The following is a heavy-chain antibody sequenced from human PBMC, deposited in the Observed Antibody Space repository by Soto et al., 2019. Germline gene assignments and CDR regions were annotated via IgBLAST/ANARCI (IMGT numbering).Heavy chain of an antibody. J-gene: IGHJ4*02. D-gene: IGHD3-22*01. CDR3: ARAAIIVVAAPEYYFDY. CDR2: IYSGGDT. V-gene: IGHV3-66*01. Sequence: EVQLVESGGDLVQRGGSLRLSCAASGFDVSNTDMSWVRQAPGKGLEWVSVIYSGGDTNYAASAKGRFIVSRDSPKNTLYRQMDSLIADDTAVYYCARAAIIVVAAPEYYFDYWGQGTMVTVSS. CDR1: GFDVSNTD.